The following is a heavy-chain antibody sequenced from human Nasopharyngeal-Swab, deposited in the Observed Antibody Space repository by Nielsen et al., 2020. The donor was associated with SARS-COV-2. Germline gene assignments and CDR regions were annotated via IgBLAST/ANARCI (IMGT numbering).Heavy chain of an antibody. D-gene: IGHD3-16*01. V-gene: IGHV4-4*02. CDR1: GDSISSDRW. CDR2: IHHSGRT. Sequence: SETLSLTCAVSGDSISSDRWWTLVRQPPGKGLEYIGEIHHSGRTNYNPSLRGRVTMSLDKSRNQFSLKLSSVTAADTAMYYCTRGGAWRFDYWGQGTLVTVSS. CDR3: TRGGAWRFDY. J-gene: IGHJ4*02.